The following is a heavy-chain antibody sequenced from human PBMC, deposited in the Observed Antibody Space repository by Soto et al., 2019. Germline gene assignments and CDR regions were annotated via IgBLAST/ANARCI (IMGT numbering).Heavy chain of an antibody. J-gene: IGHJ6*01. Sequence: GASVKVSCKASGYTFTSYGISWVRQAPGQGLEWMGWISAYNGNTNYAQKLQGRVTMTTDTSTSTAYMELGSLRSDGTAVYYCGRRRLVVVAAMRGAYYFYGMDIWGQGTAVTVS. CDR2: ISAYNGNT. CDR1: GYTFTSYG. D-gene: IGHD2-15*01. CDR3: GRRRLVVVAAMRGAYYFYGMDI. V-gene: IGHV1-18*01.